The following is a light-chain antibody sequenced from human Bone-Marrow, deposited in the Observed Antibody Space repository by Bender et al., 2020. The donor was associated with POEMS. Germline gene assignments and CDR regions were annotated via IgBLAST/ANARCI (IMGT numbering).Light chain of an antibody. V-gene: IGLV1-44*01. CDR1: SIGRNP. CDR3: QSYDSSLGGSV. Sequence: QSVLTQPPSASGTPGQRVTISCSGGSIGRNPINWYQQLPGTAPRLVIYADDRRPSGVPNRFSASKSGSSASLAISGLQSEDAADYYCQSYDSSLGGSVFGTGTKVTVL. CDR2: ADD. J-gene: IGLJ1*01.